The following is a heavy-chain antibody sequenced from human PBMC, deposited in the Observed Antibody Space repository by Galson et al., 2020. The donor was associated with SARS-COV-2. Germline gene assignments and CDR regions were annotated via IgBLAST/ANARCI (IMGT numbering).Heavy chain of an antibody. D-gene: IGHD4-17*01. V-gene: IGHV3-15*07. Sequence: GGSLRLSCAASGFTFSHAWMNWVRQAPGKGLEWVGRVKSKSDGGTTYYAAPVKGRFTISRDDSKNTLYLQMHSLKTEDTAVYYCIAPSAVRWDAFDIWGQGTMVTVSS. CDR2: VKSKSDGGTT. CDR1: GFTFSHAW. CDR3: IAPSAVRWDAFDI. J-gene: IGHJ3*02.